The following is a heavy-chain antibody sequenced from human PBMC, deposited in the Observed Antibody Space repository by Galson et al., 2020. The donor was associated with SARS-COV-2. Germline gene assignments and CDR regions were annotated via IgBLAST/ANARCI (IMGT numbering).Heavy chain of an antibody. V-gene: IGHV3-30-3*01. CDR3: ARPNSGSYQGPFDY. D-gene: IGHD1-26*01. CDR2: ISYDGSNK. J-gene: IGHJ4*02. CDR1: GFTFSSYA. Sequence: GESLKISCAASGFTFSSYAMHWVRQAPGKGLEWVVVISYDGSNKYYADSVKGRFTISRDNSKNTLYLQMNSLRAEDTAVYYCARPNSGSYQGPFDYWGQGTLVTVSS.